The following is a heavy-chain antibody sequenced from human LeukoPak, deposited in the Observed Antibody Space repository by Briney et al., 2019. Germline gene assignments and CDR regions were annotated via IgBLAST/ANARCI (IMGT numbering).Heavy chain of an antibody. D-gene: IGHD6-19*01. CDR2: IYYSGST. Sequence: TSETLSLTCTVSGGSISSYYWSWIRQPPGKGLEWIGYIYYSGSTNYNPSLKSRVTISVDTSKNQFSLKLSSVTAADTAVYYCARADIAVTMGAFDIWGQGTMVTVSS. CDR3: ARADIAVTMGAFDI. J-gene: IGHJ3*02. V-gene: IGHV4-59*01. CDR1: GGSISSYY.